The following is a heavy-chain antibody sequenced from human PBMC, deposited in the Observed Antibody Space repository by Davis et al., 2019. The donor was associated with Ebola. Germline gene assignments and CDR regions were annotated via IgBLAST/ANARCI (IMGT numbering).Heavy chain of an antibody. J-gene: IGHJ4*02. CDR1: GGTFSSYA. Sequence: SVKVSCKASGGTFSSYAISWVRQAPGQGLEWMGRIIPILGIANYAQKFQGRVTITADKSTSTAYMELSSLRSEDTAVYYCARGGSYYQHGADYWGQGTLVTVSS. CDR3: ARGGSYYQHGADY. CDR2: IIPILGIA. V-gene: IGHV1-69*04. D-gene: IGHD1-26*01.